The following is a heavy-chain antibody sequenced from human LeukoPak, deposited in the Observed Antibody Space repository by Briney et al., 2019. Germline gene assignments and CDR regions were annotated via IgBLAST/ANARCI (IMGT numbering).Heavy chain of an antibody. Sequence: SETLSLTFTVSGGSISSYYWSWIRQPPGKGLEWIGYIYYSGSTNYNPSLKSRVTISVDTSKNQFSLKLSSVTAADAAVYYCVRVPAYSSSWYGYWGQGTLVTVSS. CDR3: VRVPAYSSSWYGY. CDR2: IYYSGST. V-gene: IGHV4-59*08. D-gene: IGHD6-13*01. J-gene: IGHJ4*02. CDR1: GGSISSYY.